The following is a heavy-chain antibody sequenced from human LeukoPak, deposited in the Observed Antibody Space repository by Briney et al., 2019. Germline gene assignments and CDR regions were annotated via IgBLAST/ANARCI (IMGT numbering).Heavy chain of an antibody. V-gene: IGHV1-2*02. Sequence: ASVTVSCKASRYSVTGCYMHWMRRAPGQGLEWMGWMNHNNGGTNYAHKSQDRVAMTRDTSISTAYMELSRLRSDDTAVYYCASWAGGNADVAVFDYWGQGTLVTVSS. J-gene: IGHJ4*02. D-gene: IGHD2-21*01. CDR1: RYSVTGCY. CDR3: ASWAGGNADVAVFDY. CDR2: MNHNNGGT.